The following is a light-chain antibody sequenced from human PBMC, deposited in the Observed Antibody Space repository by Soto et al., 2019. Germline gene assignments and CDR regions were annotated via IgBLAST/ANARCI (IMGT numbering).Light chain of an antibody. CDR3: KSYDTSLSTYV. V-gene: IGLV1-40*01. J-gene: IGLJ1*01. CDR2: GNS. Sequence: QSVLTQPPSVSGAPGQRVTISCTGSSSNIGADYDVHWYRQLPGTAPKLLIQGNSNRPSGVPDRFSGSKSGTSAFLAIAGLQAEDEADYFCKSYDTSLSTYVFGTGTKLTVL. CDR1: SSNIGADYD.